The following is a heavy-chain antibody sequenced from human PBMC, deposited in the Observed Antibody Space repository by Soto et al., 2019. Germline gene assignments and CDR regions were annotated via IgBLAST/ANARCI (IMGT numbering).Heavy chain of an antibody. J-gene: IGHJ6*02. Sequence: GGSLRLSCAASGFTFSSYAMHWVRQAPGKGLEWVAVIPYDGSNKYYADSVKGRFTIPRDNSKNTLYLQMNSLRAEDTAVYYCARERFDPGSYYYYGMDVWGQGTTVTVSS. CDR2: IPYDGSNK. V-gene: IGHV3-30-3*01. CDR1: GFTFSSYA. D-gene: IGHD1-26*01. CDR3: ARERFDPGSYYYYGMDV.